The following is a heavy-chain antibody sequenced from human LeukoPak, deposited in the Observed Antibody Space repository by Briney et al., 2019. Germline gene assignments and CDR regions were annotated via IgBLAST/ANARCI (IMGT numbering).Heavy chain of an antibody. V-gene: IGHV3-23*01. Sequence: GGSLRLXCAASGFTYSSYAMSWVRQAPGKGLEWVSAISGSGGSTYYADSVKGRFTISRDNSKNTLYLQMNSLRAEDTAVYYCAKEEVEQYYFDYWGQGTLVTVSS. J-gene: IGHJ4*02. CDR2: ISGSGGST. CDR1: GFTYSSYA. D-gene: IGHD1/OR15-1a*01. CDR3: AKEEVEQYYFDY.